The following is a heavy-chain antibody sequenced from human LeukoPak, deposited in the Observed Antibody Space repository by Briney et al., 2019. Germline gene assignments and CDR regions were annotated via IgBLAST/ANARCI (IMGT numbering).Heavy chain of an antibody. CDR2: IFSASYT. J-gene: IGHJ4*02. D-gene: IGHD3-16*01. CDR1: GFTVSSNY. CDR3: AKLWENDYGDF. Sequence: PTGGSLRLSCAASGFTVSSNYMSWVRQAPGKGLEWVSVIFSASYTFYADSVKVRFTISRDSSKNTLYLQMNSLRAEDTAVYYCAKLWENDYGDFWGQGTLVTVSS. V-gene: IGHV3-53*01.